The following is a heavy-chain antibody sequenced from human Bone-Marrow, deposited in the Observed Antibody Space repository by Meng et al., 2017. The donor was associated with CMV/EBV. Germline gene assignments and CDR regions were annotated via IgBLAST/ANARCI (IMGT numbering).Heavy chain of an antibody. CDR1: GGSISSSSYY. V-gene: IGHV4-39*07. CDR2: IYYSGST. Sequence: SETLSLTCTVSGGSISSSSYYWGWIRQPPGKGLEWIGSIYYSGSTYYNPSLKSRVTISVDTSKNQFSLKLSSVTAADTAVYYCAREGPYVDTAMVYGMDVWGQGTMVTVSS. CDR3: AREGPYVDTAMVYGMDV. D-gene: IGHD5-18*01. J-gene: IGHJ6*02.